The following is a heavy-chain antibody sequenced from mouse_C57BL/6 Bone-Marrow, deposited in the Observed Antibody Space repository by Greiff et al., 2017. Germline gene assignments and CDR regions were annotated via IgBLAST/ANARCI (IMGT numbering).Heavy chain of an antibody. V-gene: IGHV1-81*01. Sequence: VKVVESGAELARPGASVKLSCKASGYTFTSYGISWVKQRTGQGLEWIGEIYPRSGNAYYNEKFKGKATLTADKSSSTAYMQLSSLTSEDSAVYYCAYDYDGAMDYWGQGTSVTVSS. CDR3: AYDYDGAMDY. J-gene: IGHJ4*01. CDR2: IYPRSGNA. D-gene: IGHD2-4*01. CDR1: GYTFTSYG.